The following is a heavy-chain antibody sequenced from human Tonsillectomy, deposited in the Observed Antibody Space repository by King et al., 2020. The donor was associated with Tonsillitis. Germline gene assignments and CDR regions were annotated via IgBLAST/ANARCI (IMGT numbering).Heavy chain of an antibody. CDR2: TSSSSSTI. Sequence: VQLVESGGGLVQPGGSLRLSCAASGFTFSSYSMNWVRQAPGKGLEWVSYTSSSSSTIYYADSVKGRFTISRDNAKNSLYLQMNSLRAEDTAVYYCASLIAYCGGDCYSSSDYWGQGTLVTVSS. V-gene: IGHV3-48*01. D-gene: IGHD2-21*02. J-gene: IGHJ4*02. CDR3: ASLIAYCGGDCYSSSDY. CDR1: GFTFSSYS.